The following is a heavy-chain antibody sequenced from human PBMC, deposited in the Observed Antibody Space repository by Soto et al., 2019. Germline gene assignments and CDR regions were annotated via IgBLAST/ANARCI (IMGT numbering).Heavy chain of an antibody. V-gene: IGHV4-34*01. D-gene: IGHD3-10*01. CDR1: GGSFSGYY. CDR3: ARGSNAQVREFDY. CDR2: INHSGST. Sequence: QVQLQQWGAGLLKPSETLSLTCAVYGGSFSGYYWSWIRQPPGKGLEWIGEINHSGSTNYNPSLKSRVTILVDTSKNQFSLKLSSVTAADTAVYYCARGSNAQVREFDYWGQGTLVTVSS. J-gene: IGHJ4*02.